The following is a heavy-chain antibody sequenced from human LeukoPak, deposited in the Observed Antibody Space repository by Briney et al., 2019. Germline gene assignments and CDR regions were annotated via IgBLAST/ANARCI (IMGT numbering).Heavy chain of an antibody. Sequence: SVKVSCKASGGTFSSYAISWVRQAPGQGLEWMGGIIPIFGTANYAQKFQGRVTITADKSTSTAYMELSSLRSEDTAVYYCARDYYGDYGWFDPWGQGTLVTVSS. CDR3: ARDYYGDYGWFDP. J-gene: IGHJ5*02. V-gene: IGHV1-69*06. CDR2: IIPIFGTA. CDR1: GGTFSSYA. D-gene: IGHD4-17*01.